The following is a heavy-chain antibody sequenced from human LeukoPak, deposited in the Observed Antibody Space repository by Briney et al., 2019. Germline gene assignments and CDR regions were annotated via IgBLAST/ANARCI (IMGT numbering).Heavy chain of an antibody. D-gene: IGHD4-17*01. Sequence: PGGSLRLSCAASGFTFNTYRMNWVRQAPGKGLEWVSSISPSGTYIYYADSVKGRFTISRDNAQNSLFLQMNSLRADDTATYYCARDAGGAWPFDYWGQGTRVIVSS. CDR2: ISPSGTYI. CDR1: GFTFNTYR. CDR3: ARDAGGAWPFDY. J-gene: IGHJ4*02. V-gene: IGHV3-21*04.